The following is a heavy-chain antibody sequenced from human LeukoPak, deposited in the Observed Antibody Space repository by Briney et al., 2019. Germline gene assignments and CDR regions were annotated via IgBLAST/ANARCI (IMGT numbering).Heavy chain of an antibody. D-gene: IGHD6-19*01. CDR3: ARDASSSRYYYYGMDV. V-gene: IGHV3-23*01. CDR1: GFTFSGSA. Sequence: GGSLRLSCAASGFTFSGSAMSWVRQAPGKGLEWVSAISNNGGYTYYAASVQGRFTISRDNSESTLCLQMNSLRAEDTAVYYCARDASSSRYYYYGMDVWGQGTTVTVSS. CDR2: ISNNGGYT. J-gene: IGHJ6*02.